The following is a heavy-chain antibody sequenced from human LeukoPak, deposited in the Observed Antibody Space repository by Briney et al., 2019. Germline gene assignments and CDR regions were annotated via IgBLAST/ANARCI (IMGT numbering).Heavy chain of an antibody. CDR2: INPNSGGT. D-gene: IGHD6-19*01. CDR3: ARGAHSSGWPPGY. CDR1: GYTFTGYY. Sequence: ASVKVSCKASGYTFTGYYMHWVRQAPGQGLEWMGWINPNSGGTNYAQKFQGRVTMTRDTSISTAYMELSRLRSDDTAVYYCARGAHSSGWPPGYWGQGTLVTVSS. J-gene: IGHJ4*02. V-gene: IGHV1-2*02.